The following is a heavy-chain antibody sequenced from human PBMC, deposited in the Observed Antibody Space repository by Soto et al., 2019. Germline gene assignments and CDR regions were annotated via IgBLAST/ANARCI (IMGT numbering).Heavy chain of an antibody. J-gene: IGHJ6*02. CDR3: AKDSDIVVVVAATFYGMDV. CDR1: GFTFSSYA. D-gene: IGHD2-15*01. V-gene: IGHV3-23*01. CDR2: ISGSGGST. Sequence: EVQLLESGGGLVQPGGSLRLSCAASGFTFSSYAMSWVRQAPGKGLEWVSAISGSGGSTYYADSVKGRFTISRYNSKNTLYLQMNSLRAEDTAVYYCAKDSDIVVVVAATFYGMDVWGQGTTVTVSS.